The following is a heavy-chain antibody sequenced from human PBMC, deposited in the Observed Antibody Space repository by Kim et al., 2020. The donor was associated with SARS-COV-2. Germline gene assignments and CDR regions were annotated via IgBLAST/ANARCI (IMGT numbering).Heavy chain of an antibody. V-gene: IGHV1-69*04. J-gene: IGHJ6*02. CDR1: GGTFSSYA. CDR3: ASPLVEMATSYYYYYGMDV. Sequence: SVKVSCKASGGTFSSYAISWVRQAPGQGLEWMGRIIPILGIANYAQKFQGRVTITADKSTSTAYMELSSLRSEDTAVYYCASPLVEMATSYYYYYGMDVWGQGTTVTVSS. CDR2: IIPILGIA. D-gene: IGHD5-12*01.